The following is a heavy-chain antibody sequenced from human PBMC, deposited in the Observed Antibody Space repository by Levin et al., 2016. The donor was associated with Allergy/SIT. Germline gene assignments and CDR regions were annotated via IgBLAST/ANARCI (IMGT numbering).Heavy chain of an antibody. Sequence: SETLSLTCTVSGASISSGGYYWNWIRQHPGKGLEWIGYIYYSGTTYYNPSLKSRVTISVDTSKNQFSVQLSSVTAADTAVYYCARQPRAWNYDYAMDVWGQGTTVTVSS. V-gene: IGHV4-31*03. CDR2: IYYSGTT. D-gene: IGHD5-12*01. CDR1: GASISSGGYY. CDR3: ARQPRAWNYDYAMDV. J-gene: IGHJ6*02.